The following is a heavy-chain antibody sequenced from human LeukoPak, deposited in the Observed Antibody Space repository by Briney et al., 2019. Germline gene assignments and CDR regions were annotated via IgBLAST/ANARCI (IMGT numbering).Heavy chain of an antibody. CDR1: GFTFSSYW. V-gene: IGHV3-7*03. J-gene: IGHJ6*03. Sequence: GGSLRLSCAASGFTFSSYWMSWVRQAPGKGLEWVANIKQDGSEKYYVDSVKGRFAISRDNAKNSLYLQMNSLRAEDTAVYYCARARTGTTYSFGYYYYYMDVWGKGTTVTVSS. D-gene: IGHD1-1*01. CDR3: ARARTGTTYSFGYYYYYMDV. CDR2: IKQDGSEK.